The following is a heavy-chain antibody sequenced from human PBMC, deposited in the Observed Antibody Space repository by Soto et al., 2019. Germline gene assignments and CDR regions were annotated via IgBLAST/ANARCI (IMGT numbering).Heavy chain of an antibody. Sequence: SETLSLTCAVYGGSFSGYYWSWIRQPPGKGLEWIGEINHSGSTNYNPSLKSRVTISVDTSKHQFSLKLSSVTPGGTGVYYCARGALGTMVRGVIGWFDPWGQGALVTVSS. J-gene: IGHJ5*02. CDR3: ARGALGTMVRGVIGWFDP. V-gene: IGHV4-34*01. D-gene: IGHD3-10*01. CDR1: GGSFSGYY. CDR2: INHSGST.